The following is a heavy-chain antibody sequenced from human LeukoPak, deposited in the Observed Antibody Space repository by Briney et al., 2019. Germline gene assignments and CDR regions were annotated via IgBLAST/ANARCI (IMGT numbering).Heavy chain of an antibody. J-gene: IGHJ6*02. CDR1: GFTFSSYA. D-gene: IGHD2-15*01. V-gene: IGHV3-30*04. Sequence: GRSLRLSCAASGFTFSSYAMHRVRQAPGKGLEWVAVISYDGSNTYYADSVKGRFTISRDNSKNTLYLQMNSLRAEDTAVYYCGRDSRLLRYYGMDVWGQGTTVTVSS. CDR3: GRDSRLLRYYGMDV. CDR2: ISYDGSNT.